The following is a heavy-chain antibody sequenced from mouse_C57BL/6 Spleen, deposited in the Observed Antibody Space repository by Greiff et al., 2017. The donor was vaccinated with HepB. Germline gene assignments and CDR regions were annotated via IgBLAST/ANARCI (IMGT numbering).Heavy chain of an antibody. Sequence: EVKLVESGGGLVKPGGSLKLSCAASGFTFSDYGMHWVRQAPEKGLEWVAYISSGSSTIYYADTVKGRFTISRDNAKNTLFLQMTSLRSEDTAMYYCARYGYYGWYFDVWGTGTTVTVSS. J-gene: IGHJ1*03. CDR1: GFTFSDYG. CDR2: ISSGSSTI. CDR3: ARYGYYGWYFDV. V-gene: IGHV5-17*01. D-gene: IGHD2-3*01.